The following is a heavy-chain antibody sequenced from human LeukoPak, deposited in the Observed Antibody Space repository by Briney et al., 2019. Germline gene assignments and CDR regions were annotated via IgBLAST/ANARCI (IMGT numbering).Heavy chain of an antibody. D-gene: IGHD3-3*01. CDR2: ISRNGGST. J-gene: IGHJ4*02. Sequence: PGGSLRLSCAASGFTFSSYAVQWLRQSPGKGLEYVSGISRNGGSTYCANSVKGIFTISRDNSKNTLYLQMGSLRAEDMAVYYCARAGRRWVPFDYWGRGTLVTVSS. CDR3: ARAGRRWVPFDY. CDR1: GFTFSSYA. V-gene: IGHV3-64*01.